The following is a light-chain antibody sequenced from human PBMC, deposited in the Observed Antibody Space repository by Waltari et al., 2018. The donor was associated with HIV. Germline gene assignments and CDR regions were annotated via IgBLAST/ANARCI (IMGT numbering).Light chain of an antibody. CDR3: QSIDSGGTFV. CDR2: RNT. V-gene: IGLV3-25*03. J-gene: IGLJ1*01. Sequence: SYELTQPPSVSASPGQTARITCSGDTLAKQYGYWYQQKPGQAPKLMMYRNTERPSGISERFSGSSSGTTVTLTISRVQAADEADYYCQSIDSGGTFVFGSGTQVTVL. CDR1: TLAKQY.